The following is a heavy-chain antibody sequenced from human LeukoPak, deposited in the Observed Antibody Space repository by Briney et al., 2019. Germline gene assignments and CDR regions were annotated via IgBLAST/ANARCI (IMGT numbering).Heavy chain of an antibody. CDR1: GFTFSSYG. Sequence: GRSLRLSCAASGFTFSSYGMHWVRQAPGKGLEWVPVISYDGSNKYYADSVKGRFTISRDNSKNTLYLQMNSLRAEDTAVYYCAKDLKWDLTDGFDYWGQGTLVTVSS. CDR2: ISYDGSNK. J-gene: IGHJ4*02. CDR3: AKDLKWDLTDGFDY. D-gene: IGHD1-26*01. V-gene: IGHV3-30*18.